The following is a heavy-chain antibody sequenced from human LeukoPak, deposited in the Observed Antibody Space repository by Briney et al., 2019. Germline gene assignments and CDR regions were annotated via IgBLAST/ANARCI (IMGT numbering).Heavy chain of an antibody. D-gene: IGHD3-3*01. Sequence: WESLRLSCAASGFTFSSYEMNWVRQAPGKGLEWVSYISSSGSTIYYADSVKGRFTISRDNAKNSLYLQMNSLRAEDTAVYYCAREGVAIVEVTDPGNYYYSSMDVWGQGTTVSVSS. CDR3: AREGVAIVEVTDPGNYYYSSMDV. J-gene: IGHJ6*02. CDR1: GFTFSSYE. CDR2: ISSSGSTI. V-gene: IGHV3-48*03.